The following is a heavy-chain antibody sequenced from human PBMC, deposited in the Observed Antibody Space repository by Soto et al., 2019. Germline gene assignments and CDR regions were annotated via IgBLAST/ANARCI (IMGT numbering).Heavy chain of an antibody. CDR3: AREGVAPYYYYGMDV. D-gene: IGHD5-12*01. CDR1: GYTFTRSG. CDR2: ISTYNGDT. Sequence: ASVKVSCKASGYTFTRSGISWVRQAPGQGLEWMGWISTYNGDTNYAQTFQGRVTMTTDTSTSTVHMEVRSLRSGDTAVYYCAREGVAPYYYYGMDVWGQGTPVTVS. J-gene: IGHJ6*02. V-gene: IGHV1-18*01.